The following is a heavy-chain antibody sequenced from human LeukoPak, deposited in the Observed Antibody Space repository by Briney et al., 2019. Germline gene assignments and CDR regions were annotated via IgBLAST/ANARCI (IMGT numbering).Heavy chain of an antibody. CDR2: VYYSGTT. CDR3: ARLTTVTTGWGYFDY. V-gene: IGHV4-39*01. Sequence: ASETLSLTCTVSGASISSTFYYWAWIRQPPGKGLEWFGTVYYSGTTYYNPSLKSPVTISVDTTKNQFSVRLSSVTAPGATVYYCARLTTVTTGWGYFDYWSQGSLATVS. D-gene: IGHD4-17*01. J-gene: IGHJ4*02. CDR1: GASISSTFYY.